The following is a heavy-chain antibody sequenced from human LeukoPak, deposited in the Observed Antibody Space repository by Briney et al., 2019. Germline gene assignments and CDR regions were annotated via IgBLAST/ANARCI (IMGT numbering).Heavy chain of an antibody. V-gene: IGHV3-30-3*01. Sequence: GGSLRLSCAASGFTFSSYALHWVRQAPGKGLEWVAVISYDGSNKHYADSVKGRFTISRDNSKNTLFLRMNSLRAEDTAVYYCAGSETVTRSFDYWGQGTLVTVSS. J-gene: IGHJ4*02. CDR3: AGSETVTRSFDY. CDR1: GFTFSSYA. D-gene: IGHD4-17*01. CDR2: ISYDGSNK.